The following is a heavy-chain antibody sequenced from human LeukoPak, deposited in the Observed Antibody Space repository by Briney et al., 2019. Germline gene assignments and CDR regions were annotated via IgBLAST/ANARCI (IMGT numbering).Heavy chain of an antibody. CDR3: ARDYGGNGNWFDP. D-gene: IGHD4-23*01. Sequence: GASVKVSCKASGYTFTGYYMHWVRQAPGQGLEWMGWINPNSGGTNYAQKFQGRVTMTRDTSISTAYMELSRLRSDDTAVYYCARDYGGNGNWFDPWGQGTLVTVSS. CDR1: GYTFTGYY. J-gene: IGHJ5*02. V-gene: IGHV1-2*02. CDR2: INPNSGGT.